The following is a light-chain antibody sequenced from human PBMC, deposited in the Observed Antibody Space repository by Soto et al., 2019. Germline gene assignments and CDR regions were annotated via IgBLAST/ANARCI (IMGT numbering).Light chain of an antibody. CDR3: CSYAGSSTFPYV. V-gene: IGLV2-23*02. Sequence: QSVLTQLASVSGSPGQSITISCTGTSSDVGSYNLVSWYQHHPGKAPKIMIYEVSKRPSGVSNSLSGSKSGKTASMTIYGLQAEDEADYYCCSYAGSSTFPYVFGTGTKVTVL. J-gene: IGLJ1*01. CDR2: EVS. CDR1: SSDVGSYNL.